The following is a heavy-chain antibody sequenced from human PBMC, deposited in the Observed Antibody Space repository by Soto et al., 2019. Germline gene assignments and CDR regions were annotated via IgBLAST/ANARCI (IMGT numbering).Heavy chain of an antibody. D-gene: IGHD3-10*01. CDR2: ISGSGGST. CDR3: AKDEESGSGSYPSREFDY. V-gene: IGHV3-23*01. CDR1: GFTFSSYA. J-gene: IGHJ4*02. Sequence: GGSLRLACAASGFTFSSYAMSWVSQAPGEGLEWVSAISGSGGSTYYADSVKGRFTISRDNSKNTLYLQMNRLRAEDTAVYSCAKDEESGSGSYPSREFDYWGPGNLGTVSS.